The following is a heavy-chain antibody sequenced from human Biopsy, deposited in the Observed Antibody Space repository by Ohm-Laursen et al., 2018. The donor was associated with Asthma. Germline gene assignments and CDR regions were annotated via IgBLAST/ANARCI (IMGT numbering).Heavy chain of an antibody. D-gene: IGHD1-26*01. CDR2: ISFDGTNR. V-gene: IGHV3-30*18. CDR1: GFSFSNYG. CDR3: AKEVFPGWELRRGPDS. J-gene: IGHJ4*02. Sequence: SLRLSCAAFGFSFSNYGMHWVRQAPGKGLGWVAVISFDGTNRNYTDSVKGRFTISRDNSRNTLHLEMNSLRAEDTAVYFCAKEVFPGWELRRGPDSWGQGTLVTVSS.